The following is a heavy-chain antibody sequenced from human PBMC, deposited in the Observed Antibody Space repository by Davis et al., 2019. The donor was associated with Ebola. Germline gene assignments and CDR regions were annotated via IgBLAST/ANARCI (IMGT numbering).Heavy chain of an antibody. Sequence: GESLKISCAASGFTFSSYGMHWVRQAPGKGLEWVAVIWYDGSNKYYADSVKGRFTISRDNSKNTLYLQMNSLRAEDTAVYYCEGHSYDSSGAYLDDFWGQGTLVTVSS. CDR3: EGHSYDSSGAYLDDF. D-gene: IGHD3-22*01. CDR2: IWYDGSNK. V-gene: IGHV3-33*01. CDR1: GFTFSSYG. J-gene: IGHJ4*02.